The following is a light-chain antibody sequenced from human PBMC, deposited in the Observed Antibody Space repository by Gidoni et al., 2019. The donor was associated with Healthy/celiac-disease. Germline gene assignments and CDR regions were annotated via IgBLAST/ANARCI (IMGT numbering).Light chain of an antibody. CDR2: DDS. CDR1: NIGSKS. CDR3: QVWDSSSDSVV. V-gene: IGLV3-21*04. Sequence: SYVLPQPPSVSVAPGKTARITCGGNNIGSKSVHGYQQKPGQAPVLVIYDDSDRPSGIPERFSGSNSGNTATLTISRVEAGDEADYYCQVWDSSSDSVVFGGGTKLTVL. J-gene: IGLJ2*01.